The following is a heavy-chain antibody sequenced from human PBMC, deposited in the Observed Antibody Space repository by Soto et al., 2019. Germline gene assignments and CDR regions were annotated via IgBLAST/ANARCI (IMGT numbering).Heavy chain of an antibody. V-gene: IGHV4-39*07. CDR3: DSVPVP. CDR2: IYHSGST. Sequence: SETLSLTCTVSGGSISSSSYYWGWIRQPPGKGLEWIGYIYHSGSTYYNPSLKSRVTISVDRSKNQFSLKLSSVTAADTAVYYCDSVPVPWGQGILIT. J-gene: IGHJ5*02. CDR1: GGSISSSSYY. D-gene: IGHD2-2*01.